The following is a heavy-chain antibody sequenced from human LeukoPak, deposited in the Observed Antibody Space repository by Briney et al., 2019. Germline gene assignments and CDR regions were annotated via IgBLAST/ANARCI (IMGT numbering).Heavy chain of an antibody. CDR3: ARDRWCSGGSCYSGGVGWFDP. CDR2: INPSGGST. D-gene: IGHD2-15*01. CDR1: GYTFTSYY. Sequence: GASVKVSCKASGYTFTSYYMHWVRQAPGQGLEWMGIINPSGGSTSYAQKFQGRVTMTRGTSTSTVYMELSSLRSEDTAVYYCARDRWCSGGSCYSGGVGWFDPWGQGTLVTVSS. V-gene: IGHV1-46*01. J-gene: IGHJ5*02.